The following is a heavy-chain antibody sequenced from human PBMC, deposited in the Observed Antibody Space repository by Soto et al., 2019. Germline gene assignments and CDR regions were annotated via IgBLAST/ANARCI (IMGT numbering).Heavy chain of an antibody. CDR2: IYSSGTFI. D-gene: IGHD3-10*01. Sequence: EVQLVESGGGLVKPGGSLRLSCTASGFIFRPYGMTWVRQAPGKGLEWVSSIYSSGTFIYYADSVKGRFTISRDDAKNTRFRQKNSLRAEDTAVYYLGSAIGQGIIRDWGQGTLVTVSS. J-gene: IGHJ4*02. CDR1: GFIFRPYG. V-gene: IGHV3-21*01. CDR3: GSAIGQGIIRD.